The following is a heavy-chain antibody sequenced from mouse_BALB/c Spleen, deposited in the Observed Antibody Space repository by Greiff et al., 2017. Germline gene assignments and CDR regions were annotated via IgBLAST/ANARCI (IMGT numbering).Heavy chain of an antibody. Sequence: EVKLMESGGGLVKPGGSLKLSCAASGFTFSSYAMSWVRQTPEKRLEWVASISSGGSTYYPDSVKGRFTISRDNARNILYLQMSSLRSEDTAMYYCARGGGGNGVFFDYWGQGTTLTVSS. D-gene: IGHD2-1*01. V-gene: IGHV5-6-5*01. CDR1: GFTFSSYA. J-gene: IGHJ2*01. CDR2: ISSGGST. CDR3: ARGGGGNGVFFDY.